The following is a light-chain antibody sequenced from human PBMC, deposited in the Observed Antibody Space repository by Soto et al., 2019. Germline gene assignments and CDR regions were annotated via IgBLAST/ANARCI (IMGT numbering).Light chain of an antibody. CDR3: QQYYSTPPT. J-gene: IGKJ1*01. CDR2: WAS. Sequence: DIVMTQSPDSLAVSLGERATINCKSSQSVLYSSNNKNYLAWYQQTPGQPPKLLIYWASARESGVPDRFSGSGSGTDFTHTISSLQAEDVAVYYCQQYYSTPPTFGQGTKVEIK. V-gene: IGKV4-1*01. CDR1: QSVLYSSNNKNY.